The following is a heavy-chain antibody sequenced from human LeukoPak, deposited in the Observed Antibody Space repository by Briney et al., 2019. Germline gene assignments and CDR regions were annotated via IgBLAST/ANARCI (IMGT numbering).Heavy chain of an antibody. Sequence: SVKVSCKASGYTFTGYYMHWVRQAPGQGLEWMGGIIPIFGTANYAQKFQGRVTITTDESTSTAYMELSSLRSEDTAVYYCAREGVAIFGVVIIRAFDIWGQGTMATVSS. D-gene: IGHD3-3*01. CDR3: AREGVAIFGVVIIRAFDI. V-gene: IGHV1-69*05. CDR1: GYTFTGYY. J-gene: IGHJ3*02. CDR2: IIPIFGTA.